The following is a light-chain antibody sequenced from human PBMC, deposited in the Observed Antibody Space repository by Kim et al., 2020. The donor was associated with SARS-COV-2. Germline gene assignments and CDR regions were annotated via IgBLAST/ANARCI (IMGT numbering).Light chain of an antibody. CDR1: RSAVGAYNQ. V-gene: IGLV2-8*01. Sequence: GHSATIACPGTRSAVGAYNQFSGCRQHPGRAPKLMMYEVSNRPSGVPDRFSGAKSGNTASLTVSGLQAEDEADYYCSSYSDSISYVFGTGTKVTVL. CDR2: EVS. CDR3: SSYSDSISYV. J-gene: IGLJ1*01.